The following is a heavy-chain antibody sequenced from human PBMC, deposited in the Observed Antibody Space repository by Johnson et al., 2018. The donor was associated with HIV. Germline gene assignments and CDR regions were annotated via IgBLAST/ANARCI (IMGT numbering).Heavy chain of an antibody. J-gene: IGHJ3*02. V-gene: IGHV3-30*04. Sequence: QVQLVESGGVVVQPRRPLTLSCASSGFTFSSYAMHWVRQAPGKGLEWVAVISYVGSNKYYVASVQGRFTITRDNAKNSLYLQMNRLRAEDTAVYYCAERSPILRAFDIWGQGTMVTVSS. CDR1: GFTFSSYA. CDR3: AERSPILRAFDI. CDR2: ISYVGSNK.